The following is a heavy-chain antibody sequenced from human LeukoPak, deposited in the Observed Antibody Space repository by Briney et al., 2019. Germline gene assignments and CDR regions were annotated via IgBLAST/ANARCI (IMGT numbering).Heavy chain of an antibody. J-gene: IGHJ4*02. CDR3: ARKVEYSSSFSYFDY. Sequence: SETLSLTCTVSGGSISSYYWSWIRQPPGKGLEWIGYIYYSGSTNYNPSFKSRVTISVDTSKNQFSLKLSSVTAADTAVYYCARKVEYSSSFSYFDYWGQGTLVTVSS. D-gene: IGHD6-6*01. CDR1: GGSISSYY. CDR2: IYYSGST. V-gene: IGHV4-59*01.